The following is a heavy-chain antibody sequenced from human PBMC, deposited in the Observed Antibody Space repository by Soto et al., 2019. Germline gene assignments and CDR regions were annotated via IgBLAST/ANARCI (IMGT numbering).Heavy chain of an antibody. Sequence: SESLSLACAASGGSVSSTDWWSSVRQHPGKGLEWIGEIYDSGSTNYNPSLKSRVTISVDTSKNQFSLKLSSVTAADTAVYYCARDRSKLWFDPWGQGTLVTVSS. CDR1: GGSVSSTDW. J-gene: IGHJ5*02. V-gene: IGHV4-4*02. CDR3: ARDRSKLWFDP. CDR2: IYDSGST.